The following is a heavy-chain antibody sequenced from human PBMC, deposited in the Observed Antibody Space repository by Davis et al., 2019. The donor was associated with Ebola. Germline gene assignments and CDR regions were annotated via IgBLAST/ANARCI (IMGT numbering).Heavy chain of an antibody. D-gene: IGHD2-21*01. V-gene: IGHV3-48*04. CDR1: GFPFSTYS. CDR2: ISSSGSTI. CDR3: GGYY. J-gene: IGHJ4*02. Sequence: GESLKISCAASGFPFSTYSVNWVRQAPGKGLEWISYISSSGSTIYYADSVKGRFTISRDNAKNSLYLQMNSLRAEDTAVYYCGGYYWGQGTLVTVSS.